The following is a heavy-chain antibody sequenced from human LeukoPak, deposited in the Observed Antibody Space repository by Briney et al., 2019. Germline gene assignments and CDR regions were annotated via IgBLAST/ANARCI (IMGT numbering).Heavy chain of an antibody. J-gene: IGHJ4*02. CDR2: ISHSGST. CDR1: GGSFSGYY. D-gene: IGHD4-23*01. CDR3: ARADGGFDY. Sequence: NPSETLSLTCAVYGGSFSGYYWSWIRQPPGKGLEWIGEISHSGSTNYNPSLKSRVTISVDTSKNQFSLKLSSVTAADTAVYYCARADGGFDYWGQGTLVTVSS. V-gene: IGHV4-34*01.